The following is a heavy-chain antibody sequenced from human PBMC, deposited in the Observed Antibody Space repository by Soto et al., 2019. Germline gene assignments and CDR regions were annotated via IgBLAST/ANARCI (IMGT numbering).Heavy chain of an antibody. D-gene: IGHD2-2*01. CDR3: ARRDDCSSTSCYSLSNWFDP. V-gene: IGHV1-18*04. J-gene: IGHJ5*02. Sequence: ASVKVSCKASGYSFTSYGISWVRQAPGQGLEWMGWISAYNGNTNYAQKLQGRVTMTTDTSTSTAYMELRSLRSDDKAVYYCARRDDCSSTSCYSLSNWFDPWGQGTLVTVSS. CDR1: GYSFTSYG. CDR2: ISAYNGNT.